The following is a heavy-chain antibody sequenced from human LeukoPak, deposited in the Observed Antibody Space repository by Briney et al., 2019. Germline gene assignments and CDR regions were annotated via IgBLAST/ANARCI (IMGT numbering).Heavy chain of an antibody. D-gene: IGHD3-3*01. Sequence: LGESLKISCKGSGYSFTSYWIGWVRQLPGKGLEWMGIIYPGDSDTRYSPSFQGQVTISADKSISTAYLQWSSLKASDTAMYYCARRYYDLWSGYYSSYYFDYWGQGTLVTVSS. CDR2: IYPGDSDT. CDR1: GYSFTSYW. CDR3: ARRYYDLWSGYYSSYYFDY. J-gene: IGHJ4*02. V-gene: IGHV5-51*01.